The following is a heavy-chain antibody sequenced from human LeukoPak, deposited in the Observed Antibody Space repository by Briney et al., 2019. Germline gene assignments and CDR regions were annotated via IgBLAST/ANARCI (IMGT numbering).Heavy chain of an antibody. D-gene: IGHD3-10*01. J-gene: IGHJ5*02. Sequence: SETLSLTCTVSGGSISSHYWSWIRQPPGKALEWIGYIYSSGSTNYIPSLKGRVTISVDTPKNQISPKLSSVTAADTGVYYCARHPSVVTYYYGSGSYSFDPWGQGTLVTVSS. V-gene: IGHV4-59*08. CDR1: GGSISSHY. CDR3: ARHPSVVTYYYGSGSYSFDP. CDR2: IYSSGST.